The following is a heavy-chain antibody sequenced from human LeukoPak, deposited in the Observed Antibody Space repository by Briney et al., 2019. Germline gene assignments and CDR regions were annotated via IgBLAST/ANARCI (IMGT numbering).Heavy chain of an antibody. J-gene: IGHJ5*02. D-gene: IGHD3-10*01. Sequence: SETLSLTCTVSGGSISSSSYYWGWIRQPPGKGLEWIGSIYYSGSTYYNPSLKSQVTISVDTSKNQFSLKLSSVTAADTAVYYCARQDVARGYYYGSGSTLNWFDPWGQGTLVTVSS. V-gene: IGHV4-39*01. CDR2: IYYSGST. CDR1: GGSISSSSYY. CDR3: ARQDVARGYYYGSGSTLNWFDP.